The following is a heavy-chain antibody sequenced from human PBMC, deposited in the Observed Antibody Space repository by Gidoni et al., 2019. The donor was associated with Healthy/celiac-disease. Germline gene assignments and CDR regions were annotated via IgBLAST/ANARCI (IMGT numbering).Heavy chain of an antibody. D-gene: IGHD3-22*01. CDR1: GGSISSGGYY. V-gene: IGHV4-31*03. CDR3: ARESYYDSSGYYYVSWFDP. CDR2: IYYSGST. J-gene: IGHJ5*02. Sequence: QVQLQESGPGLVKPSQTLSLTCTVSGGSISSGGYYWSWLRQHPGKGLEWIGYIYYSGSTYYNPSLKSRVTISVDTSKNQFSLKLSSVTAADTAVYYCARESYYDSSGYYYVSWFDPWGQGTLVTVSS.